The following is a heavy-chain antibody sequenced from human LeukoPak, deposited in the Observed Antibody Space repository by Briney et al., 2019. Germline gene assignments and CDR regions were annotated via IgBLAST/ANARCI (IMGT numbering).Heavy chain of an antibody. CDR3: ARAVDGDSSGYSDYYNYYYMDV. CDR1: GYTFTSYG. CDR2: ISAYNGNT. D-gene: IGHD3-22*01. V-gene: IGHV1-18*01. J-gene: IGHJ6*03. Sequence: ASVKVSCKASGYTFTSYGISWVRQAPGQGLEWMGWISAYNGNTNYAQKLQGRVTMTTDTSTSTAYMELRSLRSDDTAVYYCARAVDGDSSGYSDYYNYYYMDVWGKGTTVTVSS.